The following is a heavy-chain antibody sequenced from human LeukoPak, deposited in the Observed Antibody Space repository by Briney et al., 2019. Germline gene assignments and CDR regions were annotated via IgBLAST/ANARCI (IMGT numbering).Heavy chain of an antibody. CDR3: TRGSIAYYYMDV. V-gene: IGHV4-59*01. J-gene: IGHJ6*03. CDR2: IYYSGST. Sequence: SETLSLTCTVSGGSISSYYWSWIRQPPGKGLEWIGNIYYSGSTNYNPSLKSRVTISVDTSKNQFSLKLRSVTAADTAVYYCTRGSIAYYYMDVWGKGTTVTISS. CDR1: GGSISSYY. D-gene: IGHD3-22*01.